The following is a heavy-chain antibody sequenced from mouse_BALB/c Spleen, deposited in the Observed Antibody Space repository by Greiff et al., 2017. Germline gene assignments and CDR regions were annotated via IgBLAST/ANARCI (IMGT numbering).Heavy chain of an antibody. J-gene: IGHJ2*01. D-gene: IGHD2-1*01. CDR3: TREDGNYGY. Sequence: EVKVVESGGGLVKPGGSLKLSCAASGFTFSDYYMSWVRQTPEKRLEWVATISSGGSYTYYPDSVKGRFTISRDNAKNTLYLQMSSLKSEDTAMYYCTREDGNYGYWGQGTTLTVSS. CDR2: ISSGGSYT. V-gene: IGHV5-6-4*01. CDR1: GFTFSDYY.